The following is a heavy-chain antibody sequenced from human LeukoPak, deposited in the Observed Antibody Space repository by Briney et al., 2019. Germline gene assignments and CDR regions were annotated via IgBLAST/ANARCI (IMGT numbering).Heavy chain of an antibody. Sequence: SETLSLICTVSGGSISSNYWSWIRQPPGKGLEWIGYIYTSGSTNYNPSLKSRVTISVDTSKNQFSLKLSSVTAADTAVYYCARDGVGGSGSYYKSDAFDIWGQGTMVTVSS. J-gene: IGHJ3*02. CDR2: IYTSGST. V-gene: IGHV4-4*09. CDR3: ARDGVGGSGSYYKSDAFDI. CDR1: GGSISSNY. D-gene: IGHD3-10*01.